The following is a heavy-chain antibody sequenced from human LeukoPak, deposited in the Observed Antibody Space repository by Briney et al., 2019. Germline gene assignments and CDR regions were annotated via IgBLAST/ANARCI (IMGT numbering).Heavy chain of an antibody. Sequence: SQTLSLTCAVSGGSISSGGYSWSWIRQPPGKGLEWIGYIYHSGSTYYNPSLKSRVTISVDRSKNQFSLKLSSVTAADTAVYYCATHWRGRWGQGTLVTVSS. V-gene: IGHV4-30-2*01. J-gene: IGHJ4*02. CDR3: ATHWRGR. CDR2: IYHSGST. CDR1: GGSISSGGYS. D-gene: IGHD1-1*01.